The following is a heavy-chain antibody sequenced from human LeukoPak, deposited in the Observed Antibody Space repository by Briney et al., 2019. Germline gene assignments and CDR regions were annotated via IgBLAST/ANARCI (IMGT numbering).Heavy chain of an antibody. CDR2: INPNSGGT. CDR3: ARVLGNTAMVHIDY. V-gene: IGHV1-2*02. J-gene: IGHJ4*02. Sequence: GASVKVSCKASGYTFTSYYMHWVRQAPGQGLEWMGWINPNSGGTNYAQKFQGRVTMTRDTSISTAYMELSRLRSDDTAVYYRARVLGNTAMVHIDYWGQGTLVTVSS. D-gene: IGHD5-18*01. CDR1: GYTFTSYY.